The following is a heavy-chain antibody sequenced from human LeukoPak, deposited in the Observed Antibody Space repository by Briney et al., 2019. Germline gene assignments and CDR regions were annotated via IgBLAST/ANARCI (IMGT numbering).Heavy chain of an antibody. CDR2: FDPEDGET. CDR1: GYTLTELS. CDR3: ASSLAWFDY. Sequence: ASVKVSCKVSGYTLTELSMHWVRQAPGKGLEWMGGFDPEDGETIYAQKFQGRVTMTGDTSTDTAYMELSSLRSEDTAVYYCASSLAWFDYWGQGTLVTVSS. V-gene: IGHV1-24*01. J-gene: IGHJ4*02. D-gene: IGHD6-6*01.